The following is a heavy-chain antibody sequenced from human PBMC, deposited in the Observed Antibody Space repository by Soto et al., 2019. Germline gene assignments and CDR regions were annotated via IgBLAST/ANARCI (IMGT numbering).Heavy chain of an antibody. CDR3: ARWGCSGTNCNLNQRSYDL. Sequence: PGGSLRLSCAASGFTFSSYGMHWVRQAPGKGLEWVAVIWYDGSNKYYADSVKGRFTISRDNSKNTMSLQMNNLRAEDTAVYYCARWGCSGTNCNLNQRSYDLWGQGTLVTVSS. D-gene: IGHD2-15*01. CDR1: GFTFSSYG. J-gene: IGHJ4*02. V-gene: IGHV3-33*08. CDR2: IWYDGSNK.